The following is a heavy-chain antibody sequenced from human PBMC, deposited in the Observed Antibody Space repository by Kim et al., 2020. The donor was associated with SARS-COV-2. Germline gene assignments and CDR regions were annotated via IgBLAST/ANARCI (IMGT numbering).Heavy chain of an antibody. V-gene: IGHV4-59*09. J-gene: IGHJ5*02. D-gene: IGHD6-19*01. CDR3: ASGYSSGWLNWFDP. Sequence: NPSLKSRVTISVDTSKNQFSLKLSSVTAADTAVYYCASGYSSGWLNWFDPWGQGTLVTVSS.